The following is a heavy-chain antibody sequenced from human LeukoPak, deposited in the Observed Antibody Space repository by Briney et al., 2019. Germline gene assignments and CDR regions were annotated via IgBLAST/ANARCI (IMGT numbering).Heavy chain of an antibody. Sequence: GGSLRLSCAASGFTFSSYAMNWVRQAPGKGLEWVASTSSDSRYIFYADSVKGRFTISRDNAKYSLYLQMNSLRVEDTAVYYCWGRGAFDYWGQGMLVTVSS. D-gene: IGHD7-27*01. J-gene: IGHJ4*02. CDR3: WGRGAFDY. CDR2: TSSDSRYI. CDR1: GFTFSSYA. V-gene: IGHV3-21*01.